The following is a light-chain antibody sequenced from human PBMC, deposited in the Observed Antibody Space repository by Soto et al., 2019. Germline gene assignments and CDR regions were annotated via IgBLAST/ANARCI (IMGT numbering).Light chain of an antibody. Sequence: QSVLTQPASVSGSPGQSITISCTGTSSDVGSYNLVSWYQHHPGKAPKFIIYEDNKRPSGVSDRFSGPKSGNTASLTISGLQAEDEADYYCCAFVRSNALLFGGGTKVT. V-gene: IGLV2-23*01. CDR3: CAFVRSNALL. J-gene: IGLJ2*01. CDR2: EDN. CDR1: SSDVGSYNL.